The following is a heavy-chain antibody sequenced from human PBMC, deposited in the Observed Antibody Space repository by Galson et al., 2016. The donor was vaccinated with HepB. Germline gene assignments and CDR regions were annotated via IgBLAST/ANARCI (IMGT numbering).Heavy chain of an antibody. D-gene: IGHD3-10*01. J-gene: IGHJ3*02. CDR1: GGSISSVRDY. CDR3: ARLFASGRKYDAFDI. CDR2: IYYTGST. V-gene: IGHV4-39*01. Sequence: ETLSLTCSVSGGSISSVRDYWGWIRQPPGKGLEWIGTIYYTGSTYYSPSLKSRVAISVDTSENQFSLRLSSVTAADTAVYYCARLFASGRKYDAFDIWGQGTVVTVSS.